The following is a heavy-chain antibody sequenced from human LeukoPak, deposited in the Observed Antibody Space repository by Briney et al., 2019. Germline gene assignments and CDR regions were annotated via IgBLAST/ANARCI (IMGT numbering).Heavy chain of an antibody. CDR3: ARRGQQVGEYLYDY. Sequence: ASVKVSCKASGYTFTGYYMHWVRQGPGQGLEWMGWINPNSGGTNYAQKFQGRVTMTRDTSISTAYMELSRLRSDDTAVYYCARRGQQVGEYLYDYWGQGTLVTVSS. D-gene: IGHD3-10*01. V-gene: IGHV1-2*02. J-gene: IGHJ4*02. CDR2: INPNSGGT. CDR1: GYTFTGYY.